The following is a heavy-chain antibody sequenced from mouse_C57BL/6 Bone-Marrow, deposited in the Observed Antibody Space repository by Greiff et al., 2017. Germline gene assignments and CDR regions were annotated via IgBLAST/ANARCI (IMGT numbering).Heavy chain of an antibody. CDR3: ARRPFYYGSSYVDPWYFDV. D-gene: IGHD1-1*01. Sequence: EVKLVELGGGLLQPGGSLKLSGAAPGSPFSDYGRAWVRQAPRRGPGGVEFISNLAYSINYADIVTGRFTISRENAKNTLYLEMSSLRSEDTAMYYCARRPFYYGSSYVDPWYFDVWGTGTTVTVSS. J-gene: IGHJ1*03. CDR2: ISNLAYSI. V-gene: IGHV5-15*01. CDR1: GSPFSDYG.